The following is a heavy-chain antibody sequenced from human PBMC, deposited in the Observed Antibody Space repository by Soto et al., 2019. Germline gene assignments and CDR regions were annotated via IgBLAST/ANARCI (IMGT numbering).Heavy chain of an antibody. Sequence: QVQLVQSGAEVKKPGSSVKVSCKASGDTFNSYGISWVRQAPGHGLEWVGGIIPIYGTTKYAQRFQGRVLITADESTTSAYMELSSLRSEDTAVYYCARYGVECELQHYYFDSWGQGTLVTVSS. CDR2: IIPIYGTT. V-gene: IGHV1-69*01. CDR3: ARYGVECELQHYYFDS. D-gene: IGHD1-7*01. J-gene: IGHJ4*02. CDR1: GDTFNSYG.